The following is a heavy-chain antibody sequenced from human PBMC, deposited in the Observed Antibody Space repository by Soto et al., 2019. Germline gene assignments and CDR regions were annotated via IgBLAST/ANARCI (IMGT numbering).Heavy chain of an antibody. CDR3: ARDWAAPGPFDY. Sequence: ASVKVSCKASGYTFTSYGISWVRQAPGQGLEWMGWISAYNGNTNYAQKLQGRVTMPTDTSTSTAYMELRSLRSDATAVYYCARDWAAPGPFDYRCQGTPVTVPS. CDR1: GYTFTSYG. D-gene: IGHD6-13*01. CDR2: ISAYNGNT. J-gene: IGHJ4*02. V-gene: IGHV1-18*01.